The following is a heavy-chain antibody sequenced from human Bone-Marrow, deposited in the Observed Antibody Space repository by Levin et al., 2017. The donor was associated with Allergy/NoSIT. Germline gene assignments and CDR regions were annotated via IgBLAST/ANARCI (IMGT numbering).Heavy chain of an antibody. Sequence: SLKISCVASGFNFDDYAMHWVRQSPGKGLEWVSSISWNGGRIAYAASVKGRFTISRDNAKNSLFLQMNSLRGGDSALYYCVKDMTVAGTDFDFWGQGIRVTVS. D-gene: IGHD6-19*01. CDR3: VKDMTVAGTDFDF. CDR2: ISWNGGRI. J-gene: IGHJ4*02. CDR1: GFNFDDYA. V-gene: IGHV3-9*01.